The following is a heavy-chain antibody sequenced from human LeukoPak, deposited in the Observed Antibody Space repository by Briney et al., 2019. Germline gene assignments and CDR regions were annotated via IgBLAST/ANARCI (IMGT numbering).Heavy chain of an antibody. CDR1: GGSISSGGYY. V-gene: IGHV4-31*03. Sequence: SQTLSLTCTVSGGSISSGGYYWSWIRQHPGKGLEWIGYIYYSGSTYYNPSLKSRVTISVDTSKNQFSLKLSSVTAADTAVYYCASATSDYYGSGSYYKFPYYYYGMDVWGKGTTVTVSP. CDR2: IYYSGST. CDR3: ASATSDYYGSGSYYKFPYYYYGMDV. D-gene: IGHD3-10*01. J-gene: IGHJ6*04.